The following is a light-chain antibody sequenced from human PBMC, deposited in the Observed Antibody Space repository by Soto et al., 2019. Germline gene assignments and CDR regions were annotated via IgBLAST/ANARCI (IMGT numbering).Light chain of an antibody. CDR2: DVS. CDR3: CSYAGSSSVL. J-gene: IGLJ2*01. CDR1: SSDVGLYNY. Sequence: QSALTQPRSVSGSPGQSVTISCTGTSSDVGLYNYVSWFQQHPGNAPKLMIFDVSKRPSGVPDRFSGPRSGNTASLTISGLQAEDEAQYYCCSYAGSSSVLFGGGTKVTVL. V-gene: IGLV2-11*01.